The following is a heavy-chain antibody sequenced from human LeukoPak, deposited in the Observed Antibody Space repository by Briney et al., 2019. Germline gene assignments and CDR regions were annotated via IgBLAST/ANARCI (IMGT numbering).Heavy chain of an antibody. CDR2: ISSSSSYI. CDR1: GFTFSSYS. V-gene: IGHV3-21*01. Sequence: PGGSPRLSCAASGFTFSSYSMNWVRQAPGKGLEWVSSISSSSSYIYYADSVKGRFTISRDNAKNSLHLQMNSLRAEDTAVYYCARERVMDCSSTSCLYSYYYYYMDVWGKGTTVTVSS. D-gene: IGHD2-2*01. J-gene: IGHJ6*03. CDR3: ARERVMDCSSTSCLYSYYYYYMDV.